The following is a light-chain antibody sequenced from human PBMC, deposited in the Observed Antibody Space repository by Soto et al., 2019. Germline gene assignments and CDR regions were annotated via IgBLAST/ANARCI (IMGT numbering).Light chain of an antibody. CDR1: QTVSTNY. Sequence: ELVLTQSPGTLCLSPGERATLSCRASQTVSTNYLAWYQQKPGQAPRHLIYGASKRATGIPDRFSGSGSGTDFTLTISRLEPEDFAVYCCQQYGSSPRTFGQGTKVDIK. CDR3: QQYGSSPRT. CDR2: GAS. V-gene: IGKV3-20*01. J-gene: IGKJ1*01.